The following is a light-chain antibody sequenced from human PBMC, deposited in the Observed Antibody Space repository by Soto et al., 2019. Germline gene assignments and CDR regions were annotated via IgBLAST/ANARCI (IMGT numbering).Light chain of an antibody. CDR1: QTINNY. CDR3: QQGFTAPPWT. J-gene: IGKJ1*01. CDR2: DTS. Sequence: DIQMTQSPSSLSASVGDRVTITCRSSQTINNYLNWYQQRPGRAPKLLIYDTSSLQTGVPSRFSGSGSGTVFTLTISSLQPEDLAIYYCQQGFTAPPWTFGQGPRWNSN. V-gene: IGKV1-39*01.